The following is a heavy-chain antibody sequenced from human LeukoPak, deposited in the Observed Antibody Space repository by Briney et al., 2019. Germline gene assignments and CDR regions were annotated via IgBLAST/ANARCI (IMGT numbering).Heavy chain of an antibody. CDR2: VYYSGST. J-gene: IGHJ4*02. Sequence: SETLSLTCTVSGGSISSYYWSWIRQPPGKGLEWIGYVYYSGSTNYNPSLKSRVTISVDMSKNQFSLKLSSVTAADTAVYYCARATAVGPKAAALDYWGQGTLVTVSS. CDR1: GGSISSYY. V-gene: IGHV4-59*01. D-gene: IGHD6-13*01. CDR3: ARATAVGPKAAALDY.